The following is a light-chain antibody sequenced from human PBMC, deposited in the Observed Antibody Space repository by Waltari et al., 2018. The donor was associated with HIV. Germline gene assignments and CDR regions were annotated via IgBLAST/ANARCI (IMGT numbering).Light chain of an antibody. Sequence: QSVLTQPPSASGTPGQRVTISCSGSSSNIGSNYVYWYQHLPGTAPKLLNYRNNQRPSGVPDRFSGSKSGTSASLAISGLRSEDEADYYCAAWDGSLSVVIFGGGTKLTVL. CDR3: AAWDGSLSVVI. J-gene: IGLJ2*01. CDR1: SSNIGSNY. CDR2: RNN. V-gene: IGLV1-47*01.